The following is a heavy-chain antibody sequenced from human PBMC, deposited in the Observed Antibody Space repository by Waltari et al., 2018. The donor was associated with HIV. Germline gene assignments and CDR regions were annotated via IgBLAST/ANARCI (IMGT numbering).Heavy chain of an antibody. D-gene: IGHD1-1*01. CDR1: DFTFATYA. CDR2: ISGSGGST. J-gene: IGHJ4*02. CDR3: GKVSREGGGGTVDN. V-gene: IGHV3-23*01. Sequence: ELQPLGCGENLVQLGGSLRLSWSPSDFTFATYAISWVGQAPGKGLEWVSTISGSGGSTYYADSVKGRFTISRDNSKNTLYLQMNSLRDEDTALYYCGKVSREGGGGTVDNWGQGTLVTVSS.